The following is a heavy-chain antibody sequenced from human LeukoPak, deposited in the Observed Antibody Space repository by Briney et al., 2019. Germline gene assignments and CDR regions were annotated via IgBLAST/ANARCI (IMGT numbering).Heavy chain of an antibody. CDR3: ANQDYGDYYFDY. Sequence: PGGSLRLSCAASGFTFSSYSMNWVRQAPGKGLEWVAVISYDGSNKYYADSVKGRFTTSRDNSKNTLYLQMNSLRAEDTAVYYCANQDYGDYYFDYWGQGTLVTVSS. D-gene: IGHD4-17*01. CDR1: GFTFSSYS. V-gene: IGHV3-30*18. J-gene: IGHJ4*02. CDR2: ISYDGSNK.